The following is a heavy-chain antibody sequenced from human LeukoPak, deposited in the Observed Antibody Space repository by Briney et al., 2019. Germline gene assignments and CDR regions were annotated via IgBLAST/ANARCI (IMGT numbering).Heavy chain of an antibody. V-gene: IGHV3-21*01. CDR2: ISNDGKYI. CDR3: ANHLACGSTSCPPFDD. CDR1: GFNFRAYW. J-gene: IGHJ4*02. Sequence: PGGSLRLSCTTSGFNFRAYWMGWVRQVPGKGLEWVSSISNDGKYIYYADSVKGRFTISRDNAKSSLYLQMNSLRAEDTAVYYCANHLACGSTSCPPFDDWGQGTLVTVSS. D-gene: IGHD2-2*01.